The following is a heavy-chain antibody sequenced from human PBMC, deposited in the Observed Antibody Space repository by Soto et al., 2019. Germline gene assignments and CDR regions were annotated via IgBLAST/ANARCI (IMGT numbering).Heavy chain of an antibody. V-gene: IGHV3-9*01. J-gene: IGHJ6*03. Sequence: GGSLRLACAASGFTFDVYAMHWVRQAPGKGLEWVSGISWNSGSIGYADSVKGRFTISRDNAKNSLYLQMNSLRAEDTALYYCAKEFLEWSRNYYYMDVWGKGTTVTAP. CDR2: ISWNSGSI. CDR1: GFTFDVYA. CDR3: AKEFLEWSRNYYYMDV. D-gene: IGHD3-3*01.